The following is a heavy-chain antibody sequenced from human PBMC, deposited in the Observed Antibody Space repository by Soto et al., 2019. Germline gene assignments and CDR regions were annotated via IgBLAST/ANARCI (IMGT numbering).Heavy chain of an antibody. CDR3: ARATGPVVVPAAVDY. Sequence: VQLQESGPGLVKPSQTLSLTCTVSGGSISSGGYYWSWIRQHPGKGLEWIGYIYYSGSTYYNPSLKSRVTISVDTSKNQFSLKLSSVTAADTAVYYCARATGPVVVPAAVDYWGQGTLVTVSS. J-gene: IGHJ4*02. CDR1: GGSISSGGYY. V-gene: IGHV4-31*03. CDR2: IYYSGST. D-gene: IGHD2-2*01.